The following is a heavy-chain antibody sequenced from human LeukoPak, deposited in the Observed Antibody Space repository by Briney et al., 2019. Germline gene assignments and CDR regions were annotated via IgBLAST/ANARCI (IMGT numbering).Heavy chain of an antibody. D-gene: IGHD3-3*01. CDR1: GGSISSHY. J-gene: IGHJ4*02. Sequence: SETLSLTCTVSGGSISSHYWSWIRQPPGKGLEWIGYIYYSGSTNYNPSLKSRVTISVDTSKNQFSLKLSSVTAADTAVYYCARGFYDFWSGRDPYYFDYWGQGTLVTVSS. V-gene: IGHV4-59*11. CDR2: IYYSGST. CDR3: ARGFYDFWSGRDPYYFDY.